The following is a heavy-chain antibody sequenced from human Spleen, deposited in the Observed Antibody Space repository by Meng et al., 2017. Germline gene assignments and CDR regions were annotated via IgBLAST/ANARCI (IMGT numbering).Heavy chain of an antibody. CDR3: ARGPTTMAHDFDY. Sequence: QVQLQQWGAGLLKPSATPSLPCVVSGGSFSDYYWSWIRQPPGKGLEWIGENNHRWSTNYNPSLESRATISVEPSQNNLSLKLSSVTAADSALYYCARGPTTMAHDFDYWGQGTLVTVSS. V-gene: IGHV4-34*01. CDR1: GGSFSDYY. D-gene: IGHD4-11*01. J-gene: IGHJ4*02. CDR2: NNHRWST.